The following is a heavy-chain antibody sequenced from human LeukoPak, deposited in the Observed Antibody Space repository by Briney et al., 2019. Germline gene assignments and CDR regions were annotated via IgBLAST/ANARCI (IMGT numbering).Heavy chain of an antibody. CDR3: ATVGYDFWSGYYFES. CDR1: GLTFRGSW. V-gene: IGHV3-7*01. CDR2: INQDGSEQ. J-gene: IGHJ4*02. Sequence: PGGSLRLSCVGSGLTFRGSWMTWVRQAPGKGLEWVANINQDGSEQYYVDSVLGRFIISRDNAKSTLYLQSNSLRAEDTATYHCATVGYDFWSGYYFESWGQGTPVTVSS. D-gene: IGHD3-3*01.